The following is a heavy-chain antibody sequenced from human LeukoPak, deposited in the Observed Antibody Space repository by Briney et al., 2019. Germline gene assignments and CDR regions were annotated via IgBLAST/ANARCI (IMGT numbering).Heavy chain of an antibody. CDR3: AKEGYVLTGSCFDY. CDR1: GFTFSSYA. Sequence: GGSLILSCAASGFTFSSYAMIWVRQAPGKGLDWVSCISGSGTNTYYADSVKGRFTISRDNSKNTLSLQMNSLRAEDTAVYYCAKEGYVLTGSCFDYWGQGTLVTGSS. J-gene: IGHJ4*01. CDR2: ISGSGTNT. V-gene: IGHV3-23*01. D-gene: IGHD1-14*01.